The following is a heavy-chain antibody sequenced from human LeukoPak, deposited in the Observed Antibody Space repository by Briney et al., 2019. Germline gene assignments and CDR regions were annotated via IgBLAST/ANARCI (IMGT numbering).Heavy chain of an antibody. V-gene: IGHV4-34*01. CDR2: INHSGST. Sequence: KPSETLSLTCAVYGGSFSGYYWSWIRQPPGKGLEWIGEINHSGSTNCNPSLKSRVTISVDTSKNQFSLKLSSVTAADTAVYYCARHKYRPRVRGGANYYYYYMDVWGKGTTVTISS. J-gene: IGHJ6*03. D-gene: IGHD3-10*01. CDR1: GGSFSGYY. CDR3: ARHKYRPRVRGGANYYYYYMDV.